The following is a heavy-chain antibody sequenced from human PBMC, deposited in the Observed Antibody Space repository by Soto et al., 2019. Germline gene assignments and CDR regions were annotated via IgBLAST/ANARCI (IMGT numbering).Heavy chain of an antibody. CDR3: ARDSGDNSAYDYVHFDY. CDR1: GFTFSSYA. J-gene: IGHJ4*02. CDR2: ISSSSSYI. V-gene: IGHV3-21*01. Sequence: GGSLRLSCAASGFTFSSYAMNWVRQAPGKGLEWVSSISSSSSYIYYADSLKGRFTISRDNAKNSLYLQMNSLRAEDTAVYYCARDSGDNSAYDYVHFDYWGQGTLVTVSS. D-gene: IGHD5-12*01.